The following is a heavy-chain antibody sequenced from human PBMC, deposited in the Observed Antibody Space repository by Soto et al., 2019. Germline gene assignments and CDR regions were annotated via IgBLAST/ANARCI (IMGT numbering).Heavy chain of an antibody. Sequence: SETLSLTCTVSGGSISSYYWSWIRQPPGKGLEWIGYIYYSGSTNYNPSLKSRVTISVDTSKNQFSLKLSSVTAADTAVYYCARHGPYYPYCSSTSCLFFDPWGQGTLVTVSS. D-gene: IGHD2-2*01. J-gene: IGHJ5*02. CDR1: GGSISSYY. CDR3: ARHGPYYPYCSSTSCLFFDP. CDR2: IYYSGST. V-gene: IGHV4-59*08.